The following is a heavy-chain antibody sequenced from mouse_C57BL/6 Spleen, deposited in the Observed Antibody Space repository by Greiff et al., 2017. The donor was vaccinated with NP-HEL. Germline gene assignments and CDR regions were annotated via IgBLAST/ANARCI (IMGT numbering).Heavy chain of an antibody. V-gene: IGHV3-6*01. Sequence: EVQLQESGPGLVKPSQSLSLTCSVTGYSITSGYYWNWIRQFPGNKLEWMGYISYDGSNNYNPSLKNRISITRDTSKNQFFLKLNSVTTEDTATYYCARDPFYYYGSPWFAYWGQGTLVTVSA. CDR2: ISYDGSN. D-gene: IGHD1-1*01. CDR3: ARDPFYYYGSPWFAY. CDR1: GYSITSGYY. J-gene: IGHJ3*01.